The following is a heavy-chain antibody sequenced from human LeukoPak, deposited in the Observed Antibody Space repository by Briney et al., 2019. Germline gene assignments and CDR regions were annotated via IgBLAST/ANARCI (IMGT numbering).Heavy chain of an antibody. J-gene: IGHJ4*02. D-gene: IGHD2-21*01. CDR3: ASGVQHCVDGDCYSIY. V-gene: IGHV3-21*01. CDR2: ISSSSDYI. CDR1: GFTFSTYG. Sequence: PGGSLRLSCAASGFTFSTYGMNWVRQAPGKGLEWVSSISSSSDYIHYADSLRGRFTVSRDNSKHSLFLQIGSVTAEHTAVYYCASGVQHCVDGDCYSIYWGQGTLVTVSS.